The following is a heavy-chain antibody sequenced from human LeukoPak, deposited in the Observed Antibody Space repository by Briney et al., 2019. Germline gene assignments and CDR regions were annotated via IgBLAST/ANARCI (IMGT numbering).Heavy chain of an antibody. D-gene: IGHD3-22*01. CDR1: GYTFTSYG. Sequence: ASVKVSCKASGYTFTSYGISWVRQAPGQGLEWMGWISAYNGNTNYAQKLQGRVTMTTDTSTSTAYMELRSLRSDDTAVYYCARDYYDSSGYHEGFDYWGQGTLVTVSS. CDR2: ISAYNGNT. V-gene: IGHV1-18*01. J-gene: IGHJ4*02. CDR3: ARDYYDSSGYHEGFDY.